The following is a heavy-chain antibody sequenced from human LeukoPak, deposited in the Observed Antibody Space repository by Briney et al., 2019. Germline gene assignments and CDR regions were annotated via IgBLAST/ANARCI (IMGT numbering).Heavy chain of an antibody. V-gene: IGHV3-30*03. Sequence: PGRSLRLSCAASGFTFSSKVMHWVRQAPGKGLEWVASISYDGSKKFYADSVKGRFTVSRDNSKNTLYLQMNSLRPEDTSVYYCALDKVAVGDYWGQGTLVTVSS. CDR2: ISYDGSKK. CDR1: GFTFSSKV. CDR3: ALDKVAVGDY. D-gene: IGHD6-19*01. J-gene: IGHJ4*02.